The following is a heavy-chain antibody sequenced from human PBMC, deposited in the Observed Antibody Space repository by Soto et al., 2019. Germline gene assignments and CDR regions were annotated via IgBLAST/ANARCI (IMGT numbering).Heavy chain of an antibody. CDR1: GYTFTGYY. V-gene: IGHV1-2*04. Sequence: ASVKVSCKASGYTFTGYYMHWVRQAPGQGLEWMGWINPNSGGTNYAQKFQGWVTMTRDTSISTAYMELSRLRSDDTAVYYCARDLVGGSRTFIHWGQGTMVTVSS. CDR3: ARDLVGGSRTFIH. J-gene: IGHJ3*01. D-gene: IGHD3-3*01. CDR2: INPNSGGT.